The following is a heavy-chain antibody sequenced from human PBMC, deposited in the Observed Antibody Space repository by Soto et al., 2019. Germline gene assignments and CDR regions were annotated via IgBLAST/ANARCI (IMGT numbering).Heavy chain of an antibody. V-gene: IGHV5-51*03. Sequence: EVQLLPSGPEVKKAGESLKISCQASGYSFTAYWIAWVRQMPGQGLEWMGIIYPGDSQTRYSPSFQGRVTISADKSISTAYLQWTSLQASDTAMYYCTRDLDYGGDTDNFDPWGQGTLVTVSS. D-gene: IGHD4-17*01. CDR1: GYSFTAYW. CDR2: IYPGDSQT. J-gene: IGHJ5*02. CDR3: TRDLDYGGDTDNFDP.